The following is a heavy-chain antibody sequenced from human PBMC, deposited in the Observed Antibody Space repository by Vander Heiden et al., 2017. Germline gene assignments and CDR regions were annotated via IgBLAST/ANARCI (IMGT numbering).Heavy chain of an antibody. D-gene: IGHD3-22*01. Sequence: QVQLQESGPGLVKPSETLSLTCTVSGGSISSYYWSWLRQPPGKGLEWIGYIYYSGSTNYNPSLKSRVTISVDTSKNQFSLKLSSVTAADTAVYYCAGSSGTFDYWGQGTLVTVSS. V-gene: IGHV4-59*08. CDR2: IYYSGST. CDR3: AGSSGTFDY. J-gene: IGHJ4*02. CDR1: GGSISSYY.